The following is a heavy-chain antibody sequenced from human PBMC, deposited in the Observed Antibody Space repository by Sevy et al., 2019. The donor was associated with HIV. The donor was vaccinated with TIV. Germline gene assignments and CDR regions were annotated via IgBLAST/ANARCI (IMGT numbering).Heavy chain of an antibody. CDR2: ISSSGRTT. V-gene: IGHV3-11*01. Sequence: GGSLRLSCAASGFTFSDYFMTWIRQAPGKGLEWVSYISSSGRTTYYADAVEGRFTISRDNTKNSLYLLMNSLRAEDTAVYYCASLYLYGIDVWGQGTTVTVSS. CDR1: GFTFSDYF. CDR3: ASLYLYGIDV. J-gene: IGHJ6*02.